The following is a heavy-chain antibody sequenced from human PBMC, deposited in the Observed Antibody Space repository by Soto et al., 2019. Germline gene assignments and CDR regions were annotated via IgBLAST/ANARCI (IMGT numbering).Heavy chain of an antibody. CDR3: AKGSRPAPYYYYAMDV. CDR2: ISYDESIR. Sequence: PVGSLRLSGAASGFTFSAYGVHWVRQAAGKGLEWLAVISYDESIRYYAESVKGRFTISRDNSKDTLYLHMNSLRAEDTAVYYCAKGSRPAPYYYYAMDVWGQGTTVTVSS. V-gene: IGHV3-30*18. J-gene: IGHJ6*02. CDR1: GFTFSAYG.